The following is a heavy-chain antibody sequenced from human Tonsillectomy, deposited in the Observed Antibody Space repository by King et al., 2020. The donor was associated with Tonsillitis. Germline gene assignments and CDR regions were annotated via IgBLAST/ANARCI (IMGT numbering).Heavy chain of an antibody. Sequence: VQLVESGGVVVQPGGSLRLSCAASGFTFADYTMHWVRQAPGKGLEGVSLINWDGATTYYADSVKGRFTISRDNSKNSLYLQMNSLRTEDTALYYCSKDRDFWGQGTLVTVSS. CDR3: SKDRDF. CDR1: GFTFADYT. V-gene: IGHV3-43*01. J-gene: IGHJ4*02. CDR2: INWDGATT.